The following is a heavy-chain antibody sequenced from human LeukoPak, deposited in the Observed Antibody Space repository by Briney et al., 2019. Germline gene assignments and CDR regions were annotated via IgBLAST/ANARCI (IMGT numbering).Heavy chain of an antibody. J-gene: IGHJ4*02. CDR1: EVSFSTTW. V-gene: IGHV3-74*03. CDR3: ARAVPAAIYFDY. CDR2: ITSDGTST. Sequence: GGSLRRSCAASEVSFSTTWMHWVRQPPGQGLVWVARITSDGTSTSYAESVKGRFTISRDNSKNTLYLQMNSLRAEDTAVYYCARAVPAAIYFDYWGQGALVTVSS. D-gene: IGHD2-2*01.